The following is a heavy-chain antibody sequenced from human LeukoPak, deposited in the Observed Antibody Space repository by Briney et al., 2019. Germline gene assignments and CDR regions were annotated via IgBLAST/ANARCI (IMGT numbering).Heavy chain of an antibody. V-gene: IGHV3-21*01. J-gene: IGHJ6*04. CDR2: ISSSSSYI. CDR1: GFTFSSYS. D-gene: IGHD3-10*01. CDR3: ARDSYYYGSGSYPDYYYGMDV. Sequence: GGSLRLSCAASGFTFSSYSMNWVRQAPGKGLEWVSSISSSSSYIYYADSVKGRFTISRDNAKNSLYLPMNSLRAEHTAVYYCARDSYYYGSGSYPDYYYGMDVWGKGTTVTVSP.